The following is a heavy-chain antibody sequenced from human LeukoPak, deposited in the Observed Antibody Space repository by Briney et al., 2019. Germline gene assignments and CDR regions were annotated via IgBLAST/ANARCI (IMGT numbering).Heavy chain of an antibody. CDR1: GFTFSSYW. CDR3: ARDRYTVTTQGLAY. Sequence: GGSLRLSCAASGFTFSSYWMSWVRQAPGKGREWVANIKQDGSEKYYVDSMKGRFTISRDNAKNSLYLQMNSLRAEDTGVYYCARDRYTVTTQGLAYWGQGTLVTVSS. CDR2: IKQDGSEK. D-gene: IGHD4-17*01. V-gene: IGHV3-7*01. J-gene: IGHJ4*02.